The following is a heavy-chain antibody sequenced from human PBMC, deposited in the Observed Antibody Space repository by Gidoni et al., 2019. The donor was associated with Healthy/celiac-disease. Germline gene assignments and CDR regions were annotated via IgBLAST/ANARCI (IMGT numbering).Heavy chain of an antibody. Sequence: QLQLQESGPGLVKPSETLSPTCTVSGGSISSSSYYWGWIRQPPGKGLEWIGSIYYSGSTYYNPSLKSRVTISVDTSKNQFSLKLSAVTAADTAVYYCARHSRPFYYYDSSGYPNDAFDIWGQGTMVTVSS. CDR2: IYYSGST. J-gene: IGHJ3*02. CDR1: GGSISSSSYY. V-gene: IGHV4-39*01. D-gene: IGHD3-22*01. CDR3: ARHSRPFYYYDSSGYPNDAFDI.